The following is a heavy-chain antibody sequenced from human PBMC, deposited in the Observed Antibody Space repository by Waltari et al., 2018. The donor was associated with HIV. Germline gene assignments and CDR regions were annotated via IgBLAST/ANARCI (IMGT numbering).Heavy chain of an antibody. Sequence: EVQLMESGGGLVQSGGALRLSCAASGLTFTNYCVSWVRQTPGKGLEWVAYIKDDGSEKYYMGSVKGRFTISRDNAKNSMFLQMNSLRAEDTAVYYCARIGTFPHNYAIDFWGQGTTVTVSS. J-gene: IGHJ6*02. V-gene: IGHV3-7*01. CDR2: IKDDGSEK. D-gene: IGHD1-26*01. CDR3: ARIGTFPHNYAIDF. CDR1: GLTFTNYC.